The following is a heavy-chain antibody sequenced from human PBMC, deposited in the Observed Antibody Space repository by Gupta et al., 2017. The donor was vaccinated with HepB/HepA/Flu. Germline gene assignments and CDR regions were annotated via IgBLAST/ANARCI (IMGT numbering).Heavy chain of an antibody. CDR2: ISSSGSTI. CDR1: GFTFSSYE. J-gene: IGHJ5*02. V-gene: IGHV3-48*03. Sequence: EVQLVESGGGLVQPGGSLRLSCAASGFTFSSYEMNWVRQAPGKGLEWVSYISSSGSTIYYADSGKGRFTISRDNAKNSLYLQMNSLRAEETAVYYCARGPAAAAGGWFDPGGQGTLVTVSS. CDR3: ARGPAAAAGGWFDP. D-gene: IGHD6-13*01.